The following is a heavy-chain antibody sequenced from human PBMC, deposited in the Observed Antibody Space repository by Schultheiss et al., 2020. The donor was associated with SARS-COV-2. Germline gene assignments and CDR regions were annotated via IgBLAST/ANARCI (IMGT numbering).Heavy chain of an antibody. J-gene: IGHJ4*02. Sequence: SETLSLTCTVSGGSISSYYWSWIRQPPGKGLEWIGEINHSGSTNYNPSLKSRVTISVDTSKNQFSLKLSSVTAADTAVYYCARGSSYYDFWSGYRFDYWGQGTLVTVSS. V-gene: IGHV4-34*01. D-gene: IGHD3-3*01. CDR1: GGSISSYY. CDR2: INHSGST. CDR3: ARGSSYYDFWSGYRFDY.